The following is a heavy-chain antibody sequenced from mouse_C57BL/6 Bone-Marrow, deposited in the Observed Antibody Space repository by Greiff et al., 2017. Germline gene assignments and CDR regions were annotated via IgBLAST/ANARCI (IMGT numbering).Heavy chain of an antibody. V-gene: IGHV5-9*01. CDR2: ISGGGGNT. Sequence: DVMLVESGGGLVKPGGSLKLSCAASGFTFSSYTMSWVRQTPEKRLEWVATISGGGGNTYYPDSVKGRFTISRDNAKNTLYLQMSSLRSEDTALYYCASQAWVAYWGQGTLVTVSA. CDR3: ASQAWVAY. CDR1: GFTFSSYT. J-gene: IGHJ3*01.